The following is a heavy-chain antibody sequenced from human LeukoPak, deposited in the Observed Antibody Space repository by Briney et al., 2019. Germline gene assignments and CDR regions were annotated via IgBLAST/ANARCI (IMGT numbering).Heavy chain of an antibody. CDR2: ISSDGTYQ. J-gene: IGHJ4*02. D-gene: IGHD3-16*01. CDR1: GFSLSDYA. V-gene: IGHV3-30*04. Sequence: GRSLRLSCAVSGFSLSDYAMHWVRQAPGKGLDWVAIISSDGTYQDYTDSVRGRFTFSTDSSKTTLYLQMTSLREEDTAVYCCARAFRRRGLDIWGRYFDSWGQGSLVSVSS. CDR3: ARAFRRRGLDIWGRYFDS.